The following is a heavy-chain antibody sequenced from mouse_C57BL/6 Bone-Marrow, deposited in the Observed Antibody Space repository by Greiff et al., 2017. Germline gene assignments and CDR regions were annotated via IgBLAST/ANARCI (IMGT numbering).Heavy chain of an antibody. CDR2: INPNYGTT. J-gene: IGHJ1*03. D-gene: IGHD2-3*01. CDR3: ARRAYDGYYRYWYFDV. CDR1: GYSFTDYN. Sequence: EVQVVESGPELVKPGASVKISCKASGYSFTDYNMNWVKQSNGKSLEWIGVINPNYGTTSYNQKFKGKATLTVDQSSSTAYMQLNSLTSEDSAVYYCARRAYDGYYRYWYFDVWGTGTTVTVSS. V-gene: IGHV1-39*01.